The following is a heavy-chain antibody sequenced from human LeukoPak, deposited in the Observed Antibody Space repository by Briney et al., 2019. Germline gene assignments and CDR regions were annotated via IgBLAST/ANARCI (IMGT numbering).Heavy chain of an antibody. CDR1: GGSISSSSYY. Sequence: SETLSLTCTVSGGSISSSSYYWGWIRQPPGKGLEWIGNIYYSGNTYYSPSLKSRVTISVDTSKNQFSLKLSSVTAADTAVYYCARVVSSLVRPIYYFDYWGQGTLVTVSS. D-gene: IGHD3-16*02. V-gene: IGHV4-39*07. CDR2: IYYSGNT. CDR3: ARVVSSLVRPIYYFDY. J-gene: IGHJ4*02.